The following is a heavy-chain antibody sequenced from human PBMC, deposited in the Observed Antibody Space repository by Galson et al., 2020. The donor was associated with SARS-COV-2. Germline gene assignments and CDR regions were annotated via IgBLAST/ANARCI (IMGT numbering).Heavy chain of an antibody. D-gene: IGHD3-22*01. CDR1: GDSDSSSSYY. Sequence: SQTLSLTCTVSGDSDSSSSYYWAWIRQPPGKGLEWIGSIYYRGNTYYNPSLKSRAIISADASKNQFSLNLTSVTAADTAVYYCARHEDYYDTSGYWAGCFDYWGQGTLGTVS. V-gene: IGHV4-39*01. CDR2: IYYRGNT. J-gene: IGHJ4*02. CDR3: ARHEDYYDTSGYWAGCFDY.